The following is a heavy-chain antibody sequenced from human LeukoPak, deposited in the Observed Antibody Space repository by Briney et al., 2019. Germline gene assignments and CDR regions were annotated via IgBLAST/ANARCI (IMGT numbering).Heavy chain of an antibody. CDR1: GFTFSSYA. V-gene: IGHV3-30-3*01. CDR3: ARADGSGSYIDY. CDR2: ISYDGSNK. Sequence: GGSLRLSCAASGFTFSSYAMRWVRQAPGKGLEWVAVISYDGSNKYYADSVKGRFTISRDNSKNTLYLQMNSLRAEDTAVYYCARADGSGSYIDYWGQGTLVTVSS. J-gene: IGHJ4*02. D-gene: IGHD3-10*01.